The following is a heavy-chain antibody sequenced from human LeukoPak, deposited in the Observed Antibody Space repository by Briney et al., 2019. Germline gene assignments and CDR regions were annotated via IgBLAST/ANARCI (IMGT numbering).Heavy chain of an antibody. D-gene: IGHD2-15*01. J-gene: IGHJ6*02. Sequence: ASVTVSCKASGYTFTDYYMHWVRQAPGQGLEWMGWINPNSGGTNYAQKFQGRVTMTRDTSISTAYMELSRLRSDDTAVYYCARDCSGGSCYALYYYYGMDVWGQGTTVTVSS. CDR3: ARDCSGGSCYALYYYYGMDV. CDR1: GYTFTDYY. CDR2: INPNSGGT. V-gene: IGHV1-2*02.